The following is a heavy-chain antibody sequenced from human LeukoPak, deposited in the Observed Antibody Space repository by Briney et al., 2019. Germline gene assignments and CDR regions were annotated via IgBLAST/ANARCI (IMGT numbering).Heavy chain of an antibody. CDR2: ISAYNGNT. D-gene: IGHD6-13*01. Sequence: ASVKVSCKASGYTFTSYGISWVRQAPGQGLEWMGWISAYNGNTNYAQKLQGRVTVTTDTSTSTTYMELRSLRSDDTAVYYCARPARSSSWISHYDYWGQGTLVTVSS. J-gene: IGHJ4*02. V-gene: IGHV1-18*01. CDR3: ARPARSSSWISHYDY. CDR1: GYTFTSYG.